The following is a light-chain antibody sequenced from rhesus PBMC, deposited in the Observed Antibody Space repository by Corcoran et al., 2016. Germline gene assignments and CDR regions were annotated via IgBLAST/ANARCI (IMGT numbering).Light chain of an antibody. CDR1: PGISNW. CDR3: QHHDNSPHS. CDR2: RAS. J-gene: IGKJ2*01. V-gene: IGKV1-69*01. Sequence: DIQMTQSPSSLSASVGDRVTITCRASPGISNWLAWYQQKPGRAPNLMIYRASNLQTGVPSRFSGSGSGIDFTLTISSLQPEDIATYYCQHHDNSPHSFGQGTKVEIK.